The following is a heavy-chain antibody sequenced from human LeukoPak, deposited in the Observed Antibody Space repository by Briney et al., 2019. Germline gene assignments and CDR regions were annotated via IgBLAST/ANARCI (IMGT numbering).Heavy chain of an antibody. CDR2: ISSSNGDST. D-gene: IGHD3-16*01. J-gene: IGHJ6*03. V-gene: IGHV3-64*01. CDR3: ARRGLGGSYYMDL. Sequence: GGSLRLSCAASGFTFSNYAMHWVRQAPGKGLEYVSGISSSNGDSTHYAKSVKGRFTISRDNSKNTLYPQMDSLRTEDMAVYYCARRGLGGSYYMDLWGKGTTVTVSS. CDR1: GFTFSNYA.